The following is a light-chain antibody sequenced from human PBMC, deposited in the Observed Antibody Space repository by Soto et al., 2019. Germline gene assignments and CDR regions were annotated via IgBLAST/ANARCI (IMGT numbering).Light chain of an antibody. V-gene: IGKV3-20*01. CDR2: ATS. CDR1: QSVGSIY. Sequence: ESVLTQSPGTLSLSPGERATLSCRASQSVGSIYLAWYPQKPGQAPRLLIYATSTRATGIPDRFSGSGSGTDFTLTISRLEPEDFAVYYCQQFGGSSYTFGQGTKLEIK. CDR3: QQFGGSSYT. J-gene: IGKJ2*01.